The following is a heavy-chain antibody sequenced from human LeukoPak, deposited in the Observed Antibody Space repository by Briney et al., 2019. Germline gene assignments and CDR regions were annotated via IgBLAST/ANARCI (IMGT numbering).Heavy chain of an antibody. Sequence: PSETLSLTCTVSGGSISSTSYYWGWIRQPPGKGLEWIGIMYYSGSTYYNPSLKSRVTISVDTSKNQFSPKLTSVTAADTAVYYCARGYCSAGSCYSHFDYWGQGTLVTVSS. J-gene: IGHJ4*02. D-gene: IGHD2-15*01. CDR3: ARGYCSAGSCYSHFDY. V-gene: IGHV4-39*01. CDR2: MYYSGST. CDR1: GGSISSTSYY.